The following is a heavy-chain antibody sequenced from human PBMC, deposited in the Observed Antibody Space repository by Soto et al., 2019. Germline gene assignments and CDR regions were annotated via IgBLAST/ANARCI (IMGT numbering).Heavy chain of an antibody. CDR2: INPKSGGT. J-gene: IGHJ6*02. Sequence: ASVKVSCKASGYSFTDYHIHWVRQAPGQGLEWLGRINPKSGGTSTAQKFQGWVTMTTDTSISTAAMELTRLTSDDSPIYYCSRGDSTDCSNGVCSFFYNLDMDVWGQRTTVTVSS. CDR3: SRGDSTDCSNGVCSFFYNLDMDV. CDR1: GYSFTDYH. V-gene: IGHV1-2*04. D-gene: IGHD2-8*01.